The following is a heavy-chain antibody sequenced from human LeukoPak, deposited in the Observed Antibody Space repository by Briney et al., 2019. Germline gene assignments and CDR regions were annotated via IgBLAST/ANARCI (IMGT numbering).Heavy chain of an antibody. CDR2: IYTSGST. Sequence: SQTLSLTCTVSDVSISSGSYYLSWIRQPAGKGLEWIGRIYTSGSTNYNPSLKSRVTISVDTSMNQFSLKLSSVTAADTAVYYCALEGDYWGQGTLVTVSS. V-gene: IGHV4-61*02. J-gene: IGHJ4*02. CDR1: DVSISSGSYY. CDR3: ALEGDY.